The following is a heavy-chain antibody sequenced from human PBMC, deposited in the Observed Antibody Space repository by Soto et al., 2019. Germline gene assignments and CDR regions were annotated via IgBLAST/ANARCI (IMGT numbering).Heavy chain of an antibody. D-gene: IGHD2-2*01. J-gene: IGHJ5*02. CDR3: ARRPLGPGYCISTSCYDSWFDP. CDR1: GYSFTSYW. CDR2: IYPGDSDT. Sequence: PGESLKISCKGSGYSFTSYWIGWVRQMPGKGLEWMGIIYPGDSDTRYSPSFQGQVTISADKSISTAYLQWSSLKASDTAMYYCARRPLGPGYCISTSCYDSWFDPWGQGTLVTVSS. V-gene: IGHV5-51*01.